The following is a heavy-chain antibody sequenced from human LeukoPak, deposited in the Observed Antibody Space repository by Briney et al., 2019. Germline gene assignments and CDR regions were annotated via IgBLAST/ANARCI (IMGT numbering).Heavy chain of an antibody. Sequence: KSGGSLRLSCAASGFTFSTYNMNWVRQAPGKGLEWVSYISSSGTYTHYADSVKGRFTISRDDAKNSLYLQMNSLRAEDTAVYYCGTVRGPDSSRWYSDYWGQGTLVTVSS. CDR3: GTVRGPDSSRWYSDY. CDR1: GFTFSTYN. J-gene: IGHJ4*02. D-gene: IGHD6-13*01. CDR2: ISSSGTYT. V-gene: IGHV3-21*01.